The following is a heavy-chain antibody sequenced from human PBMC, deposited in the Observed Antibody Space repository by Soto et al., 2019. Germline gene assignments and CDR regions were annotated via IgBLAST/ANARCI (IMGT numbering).Heavy chain of an antibody. Sequence: SETLSLTCTVSGGSISSGDYYWSWIRQPPGKGLEWIGYIYYSGSTYYNPSLKSRVTISVDTSKNQFSLKLSSVTAADTAVYYCASLVVTAHKWFDPWGQGTLVNVS. J-gene: IGHJ5*02. CDR1: GGSISSGDYY. CDR2: IYYSGST. CDR3: ASLVVTAHKWFDP. D-gene: IGHD2-21*02. V-gene: IGHV4-30-4*01.